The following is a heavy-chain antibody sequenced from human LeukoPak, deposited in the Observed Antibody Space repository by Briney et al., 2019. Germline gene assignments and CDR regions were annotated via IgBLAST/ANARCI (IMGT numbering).Heavy chain of an antibody. CDR3: ARVGALSSSWLLY. D-gene: IGHD6-13*01. J-gene: IGHJ4*02. CDR2: ISRSATTI. V-gene: IGHV3-48*03. Sequence: GGSLRLSCAASGFTFSSYEMNWVRQAPGKGLEWVSSISRSATTIYYADSVKVRFTISRDNAKNSLYLQMNSLRAEDTAVYFCARVGALSSSWLLYWGQGTLVTVSS. CDR1: GFTFSSYE.